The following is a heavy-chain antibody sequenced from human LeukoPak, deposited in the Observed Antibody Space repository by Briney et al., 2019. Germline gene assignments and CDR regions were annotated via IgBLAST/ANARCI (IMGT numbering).Heavy chain of an antibody. CDR3: ARDIYDFWSGYFYDAFDI. CDR2: IYYSGST. CDR1: GGSISSYY. Sequence: SETLSLTCTVSGGSISSYYWSWIRQPPGKGLEWIGYIYYSGSTNYNPSLKSRVTISVDTSKNQFSLKLSSVTAADTAVYYCARDIYDFWSGYFYDAFDIWGQGTLFTVSS. J-gene: IGHJ3*02. V-gene: IGHV4-59*01. D-gene: IGHD3-3*01.